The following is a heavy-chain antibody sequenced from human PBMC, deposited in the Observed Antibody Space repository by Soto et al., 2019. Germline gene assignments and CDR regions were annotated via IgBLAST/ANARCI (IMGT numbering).Heavy chain of an antibody. CDR3: AIVVVIAKRPDAEYFQH. D-gene: IGHD2-21*01. V-gene: IGHV4-39*01. Sequence: SETLSLTCTVSGGSISSSSYYWGWIRQPPGKGLEWIGSIYYSGSTYYNPSLKSRVTISVDTSKNQFSLKLSSVTAADTAVYYCAIVVVIAKRPDAEYFQHWGQGTLVTVSS. CDR2: IYYSGST. CDR1: GGSISSSSYY. J-gene: IGHJ1*01.